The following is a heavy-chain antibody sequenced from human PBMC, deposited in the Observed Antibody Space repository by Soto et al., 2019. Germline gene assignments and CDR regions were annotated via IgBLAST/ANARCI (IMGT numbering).Heavy chain of an antibody. CDR2: ISSSGSTI. CDR1: GFTFSDYY. J-gene: IGHJ6*03. V-gene: IGHV3-11*01. D-gene: IGHD4-17*01. Sequence: GGSLRLSCAASGFTFSDYYMSWIRQAPGKGLEWVSYISSSGSTIYYADSVKGRFTISRDNAKNSLYLQMNSLRAEDTAVYYCARDPTTVPDYYYSIDVRGKAPTVTVSS. CDR3: ARDPTTVPDYYYSIDV.